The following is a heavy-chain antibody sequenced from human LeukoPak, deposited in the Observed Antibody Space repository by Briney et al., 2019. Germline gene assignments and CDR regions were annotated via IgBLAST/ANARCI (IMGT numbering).Heavy chain of an antibody. CDR3: ARVSYSYGSYYFDY. CDR1: GFTFSSYA. D-gene: IGHD5-18*01. J-gene: IGHJ4*02. V-gene: IGHV3-23*01. CDR2: ISGSGGST. Sequence: GGSLRLSCAASGFTFSSYAMSWVRQAPGKRLEWVSAISGSGGSTYYADSVKGRFTISRDNSKNTLYLQMNSLRAEDTAVYYCARVSYSYGSYYFDYWGQGTLVTVSS.